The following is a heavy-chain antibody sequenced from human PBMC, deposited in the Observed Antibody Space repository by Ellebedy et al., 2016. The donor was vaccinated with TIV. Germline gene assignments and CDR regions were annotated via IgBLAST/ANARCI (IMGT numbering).Heavy chain of an antibody. CDR3: ASDEWEPEGSFDY. J-gene: IGHJ4*02. CDR2: ISSSSSYI. Sequence: PGGSLRLSCAASGFTFSSYSMNWVRQAPGKGLEWVSSISSSSSYIYYADSVKGRFTISRDNAKNSLYLQMNSLRAEDTAVYYCASDEWEPEGSFDYWGQGTLVTVSS. V-gene: IGHV3-21*01. D-gene: IGHD1-26*01. CDR1: GFTFSSYS.